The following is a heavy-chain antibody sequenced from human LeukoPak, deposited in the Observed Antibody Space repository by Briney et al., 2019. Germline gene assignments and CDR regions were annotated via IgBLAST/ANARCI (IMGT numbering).Heavy chain of an antibody. CDR2: IYYSGST. D-gene: IGHD3-10*01. CDR3: ARHYGSGSYYSNWFDP. J-gene: IGHJ5*02. CDR1: GGSISSSSYY. Sequence: SETLSLTCTVSGGSISSSSYYWGWIRQPPGRGLEWIGSIYYSGSTYYNPSLKSRVTISVDTSKNQFSLKLSSVTAADTAVYYCARHYGSGSYYSNWFDPWGQGTLVTVSS. V-gene: IGHV4-39*01.